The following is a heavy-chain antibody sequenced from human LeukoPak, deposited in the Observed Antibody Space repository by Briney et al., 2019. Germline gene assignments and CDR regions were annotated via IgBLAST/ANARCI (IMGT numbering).Heavy chain of an antibody. CDR3: YRCEYNYCWASFDY. D-gene: IGHD5-18*01. V-gene: IGHV3-7*03. J-gene: IGHJ4*02. CDR1: GFTFSSYW. CDR2: IKDDGSDI. Sequence: PGGSLRLSCADTGFTFSSYWMSWVRQAPGKGMDSEANIKDDGSDIYYVDSVKGRFTISRDNAKNSLYLEMNSLRGEGTALYYCYRCEYNYCWASFDYWGQGTLVTVSS.